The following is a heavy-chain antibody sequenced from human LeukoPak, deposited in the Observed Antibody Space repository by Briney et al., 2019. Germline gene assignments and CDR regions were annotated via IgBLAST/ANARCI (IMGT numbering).Heavy chain of an antibody. J-gene: IGHJ4*02. CDR1: GFTFSTYS. D-gene: IGHD3-22*01. V-gene: IGHV3-21*01. Sequence: GGSLRLSCAASGFTFSTYSMNWVRQAPGKGLEWVSSISSSSSYIYYADSVKGRFTISRDNAKNSLYLKMNSLRAEDTAVYYCARGPTYYATSGFYSEYWGQGTLVTVSS. CDR3: ARGPTYYATSGFYSEY. CDR2: ISSSSSYI.